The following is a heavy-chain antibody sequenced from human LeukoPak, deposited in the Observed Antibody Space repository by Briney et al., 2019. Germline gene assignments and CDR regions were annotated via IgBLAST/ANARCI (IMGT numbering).Heavy chain of an antibody. Sequence: ASVKVSCKASGGTFSSYAISWVRQAPGQGLEWMGGIIPIFGTANYAQKFQGRVTITADKSTSTAYMELSSLRSEDTAVYYCARVDCSSTSCYYYYYMDVWGKGTTVTVSS. CDR1: GGTFSSYA. CDR3: ARVDCSSTSCYYYYYMDV. J-gene: IGHJ6*03. D-gene: IGHD2-2*01. CDR2: IIPIFGTA. V-gene: IGHV1-69*06.